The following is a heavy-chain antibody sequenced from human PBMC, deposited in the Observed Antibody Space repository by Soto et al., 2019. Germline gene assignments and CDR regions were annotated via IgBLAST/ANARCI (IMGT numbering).Heavy chain of an antibody. J-gene: IGHJ4*02. D-gene: IGHD6-6*01. CDR1: GGSVSNKTYY. CDR2: VYYSGTT. CDR3: ARWYTSSSEDLGY. Sequence: SETLSLTCSVSGGSVSNKTYYWSWIRQPPGKRLEWIGYVYYSGTTNYSPSFQGHVTISADKSITTAYLQWSSLKASDTAMYYCARWYTSSSEDLGYWGQGTLVTVSS. V-gene: IGHV4-61*05.